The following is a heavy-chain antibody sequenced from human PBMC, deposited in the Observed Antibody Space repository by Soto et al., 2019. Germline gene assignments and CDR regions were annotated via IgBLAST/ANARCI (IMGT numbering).Heavy chain of an antibody. J-gene: IGHJ4*02. D-gene: IGHD1-26*01. CDR3: AGGGAGSGPFTWELPDH. CDR2: ITPFSGDV. Sequence: SVKVSCKALGNTFTYRYLHWVRQAPGQALEWMGWITPFSGDVHYAQKFQERVTITRDRSINTAYMQMSSLRSEGTAMYFCAGGGAGSGPFTWELPDHWGQGTLVTVSS. CDR1: GNTFTYRY. V-gene: IGHV1-45*02.